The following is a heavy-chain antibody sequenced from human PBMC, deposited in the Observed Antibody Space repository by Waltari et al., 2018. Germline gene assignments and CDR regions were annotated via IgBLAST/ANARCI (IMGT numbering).Heavy chain of an antibody. D-gene: IGHD3-9*01. CDR1: GFTFDDYA. CDR3: AKDQPDYDILTGTTDY. V-gene: IGHV3-9*01. J-gene: IGHJ4*02. CDR2: ISWDSGST. Sequence: EVQLVESGGGLVQPGRSLRLSCAASGFTFDDYAMPWVRQAPGKGLEWVSGISWDSGSTYYADSVKGRFTISRDNSKNTLYLQMNSLRAEDTAVYYCAKDQPDYDILTGTTDYWGQGTLVTVSS.